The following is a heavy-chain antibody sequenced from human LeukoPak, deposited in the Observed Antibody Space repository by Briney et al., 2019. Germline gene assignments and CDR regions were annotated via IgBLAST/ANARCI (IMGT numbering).Heavy chain of an antibody. CDR1: GGSISSSSYY. D-gene: IGHD3-22*01. CDR3: ARGGMIVTRDWFDP. CDR2: IYYSGST. J-gene: IGHJ5*02. V-gene: IGHV4-39*07. Sequence: SEALSLTCTVSGGSISSSSYYWGWIRQPPGKGLEWIGSIYYSGSTYYNPSLKSRVTISVDTSKNQFSLKLSSVTAADTAVYYCARGGMIVTRDWFDPWGQGTLVTVSS.